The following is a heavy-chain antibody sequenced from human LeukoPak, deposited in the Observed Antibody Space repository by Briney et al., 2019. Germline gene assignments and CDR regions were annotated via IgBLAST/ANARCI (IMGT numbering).Heavy chain of an antibody. J-gene: IGHJ5*02. CDR1: GGSISSGGYY. CDR2: IYYSGST. CDR3: ARVNMVRSDNWFDP. Sequence: SETLSLTCTVSGGSISSGGYYWSWIRQHPGKGLEWIGYIYYSGSTYYNPSLKSRVTISVDTSKNQFSLKLSSVTAADTAVYYCARVNMVRSDNWFDPWGQGTLVTVSS. V-gene: IGHV4-31*03. D-gene: IGHD3-10*01.